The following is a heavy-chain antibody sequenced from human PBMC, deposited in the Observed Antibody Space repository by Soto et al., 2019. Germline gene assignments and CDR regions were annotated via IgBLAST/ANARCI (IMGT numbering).Heavy chain of an antibody. J-gene: IGHJ6*02. CDR1: GGTFSSYA. CDR3: ARHVPAAGYYYGMDV. D-gene: IGHD2-2*01. CDR2: IIPIFGTA. V-gene: IGHV1-69*12. Sequence: QVQLVQSGAEVKKPGSSVKVSCKASGGTFSSYAISWVRQAPGQGLEWMGGIIPIFGTANYAQKFQGRVTITADESTSTAYTELSSPRSEDTAVYYCARHVPAAGYYYGMDVWGQGTTVTVSS.